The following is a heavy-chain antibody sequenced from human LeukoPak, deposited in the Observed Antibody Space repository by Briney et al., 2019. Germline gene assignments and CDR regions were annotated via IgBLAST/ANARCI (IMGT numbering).Heavy chain of an antibody. D-gene: IGHD1-14*01. V-gene: IGHV3-21*06. CDR3: ARVWQEPYYYYMDV. CDR2: ISSSSSYM. CDR1: GFTFSSYS. J-gene: IGHJ6*03. Sequence: GGSLRLSCAASGFTFSSYSMNWVRQAPGKGLEWVSSISSSSSYMYYADSVKGRFTISRDNAENSLYLQMNSLRVEDTAVYYCARVWQEPYYYYMDVWGKGTTVTVSS.